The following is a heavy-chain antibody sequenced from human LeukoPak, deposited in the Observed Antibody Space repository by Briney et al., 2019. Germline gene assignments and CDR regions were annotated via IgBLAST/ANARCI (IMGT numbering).Heavy chain of an antibody. D-gene: IGHD1-1*01. Sequence: PGGSLRLSCRDSFEWMSWVRQAPGKGLEWVATINHDGRETYYVDSVRGRFTIFRDNAKNSMCLQMTSLRAEDTAIYFCVRGDLDHWGQGTLITGSS. CDR1: FEW. V-gene: IGHV3-7*03. J-gene: IGHJ4*02. CDR3: VRGDLDH. CDR2: INHDGRET.